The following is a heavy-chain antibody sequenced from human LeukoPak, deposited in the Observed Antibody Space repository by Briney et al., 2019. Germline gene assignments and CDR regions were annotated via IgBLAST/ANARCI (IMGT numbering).Heavy chain of an antibody. D-gene: IGHD3-10*01. Sequence: SETLSLTCTVSGGSISSGGYYWSWIRQHPGKGLEWIGYIYYSGSTYYNPSLKSRVTISVDTSKNQFSLKLSSVTAADTAVYYCARDPMVRGHRPNWFDPWGQGTLVTVSS. CDR2: IYYSGST. J-gene: IGHJ5*02. CDR1: GGSISSGGYY. CDR3: ARDPMVRGHRPNWFDP. V-gene: IGHV4-31*03.